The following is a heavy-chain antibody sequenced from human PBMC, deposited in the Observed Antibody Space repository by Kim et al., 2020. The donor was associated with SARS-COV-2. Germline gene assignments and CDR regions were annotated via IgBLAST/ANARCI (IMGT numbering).Heavy chain of an antibody. J-gene: IGHJ4*02. D-gene: IGHD3-22*01. V-gene: IGHV4-34*01. CDR3: ARGYYDSSLGPGLDY. CDR2: INHSGST. CDR1: GGSFSGYY. Sequence: SETLSLTCAVYGGSFSGYYWSWIRQPPGKGLEWIGEINHSGSTNYNPSLKSRVTISVDTSKNQFSLKLSSVTAADTAVYYCARGYYDSSLGPGLDYWGQGTLVTVSS.